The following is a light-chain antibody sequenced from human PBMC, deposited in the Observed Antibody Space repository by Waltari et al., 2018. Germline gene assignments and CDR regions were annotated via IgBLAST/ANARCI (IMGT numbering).Light chain of an antibody. Sequence: DIVMTQSPDSLAVSLGERATINCKSSQSVLYNSNNKNYLAWYQQKPGQPPQLLIYWASTRESGVPDRFSGSGSGTDFTLTISNLQAEDVAVYYCQQYYSTITFGQGTRLEIK. CDR1: QSVLYNSNNKNY. CDR2: WAS. J-gene: IGKJ5*01. V-gene: IGKV4-1*01. CDR3: QQYYSTIT.